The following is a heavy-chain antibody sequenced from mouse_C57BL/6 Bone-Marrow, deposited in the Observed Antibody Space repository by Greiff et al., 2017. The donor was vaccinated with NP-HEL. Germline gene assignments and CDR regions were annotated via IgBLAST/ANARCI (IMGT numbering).Heavy chain of an antibody. CDR3: ARLRYYDGYYDY. CDR2: IYPGSGNT. CDR1: GYSFTSYY. D-gene: IGHD2-3*01. Sequence: VKLMESGPELVKPGASVKISCKASGYSFTSYYIHWVKQRPGQGLEWIGWIYPGSGNTKYNEKFKGKATLTADTSSSTAYMQLSSLTSEDSAVYYCARLRYYDGYYDYWGQGTTLTVSS. J-gene: IGHJ2*01. V-gene: IGHV1-66*01.